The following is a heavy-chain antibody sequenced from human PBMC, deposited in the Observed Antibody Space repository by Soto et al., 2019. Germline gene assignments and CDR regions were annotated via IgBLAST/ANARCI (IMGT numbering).Heavy chain of an antibody. Sequence: EVQLVESGGGLIQPGGSLRLSCVASGVSVSNDYMNWVRQAPGKGLEWVSEMCSGGSTYYADSVKGRFTISRDKSKNTLYLQMNSLRAEDTAVYYCAGDGNSAYHLAYWGQGTLVTVSS. CDR3: AGDGNSAYHLAY. V-gene: IGHV3-53*01. D-gene: IGHD5-12*01. J-gene: IGHJ4*02. CDR1: GVSVSNDY. CDR2: MCSGGST.